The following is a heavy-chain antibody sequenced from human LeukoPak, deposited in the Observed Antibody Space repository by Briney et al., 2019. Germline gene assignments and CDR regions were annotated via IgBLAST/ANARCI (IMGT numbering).Heavy chain of an antibody. CDR1: GGSINSYY. J-gene: IGHJ6*03. CDR3: ARGFGVVTAISNYYYMDV. CDR2: IYYSGST. V-gene: IGHV4-59*01. Sequence: SETLSLTCTVSGGSINSYYWSWIRQPPGKGLEWIGYIYYSGSTNYNPSLKSRVTISVDTSKNQFSLKLSSVTAADTAVYYCARGFGVVTAISNYYYMDVWGKGTTVTVSS. D-gene: IGHD2-21*02.